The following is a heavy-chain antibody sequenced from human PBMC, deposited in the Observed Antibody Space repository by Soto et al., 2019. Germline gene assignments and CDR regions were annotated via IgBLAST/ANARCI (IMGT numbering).Heavy chain of an antibody. CDR3: ARHDAAITVDY. Sequence: PGGSLRLSCAASAFIFTDYWMSWVRQAPGKGLEWVAIMDPSGSHRNYVDSVRGRFIISRDNAKNSLYLYMNSLRVEDTAVYYCARHDAAITVDYWGHGTLGT. CDR2: MDPSGSHR. D-gene: IGHD2-2*01. V-gene: IGHV3-7*01. CDR1: AFIFTDYW. J-gene: IGHJ4*01.